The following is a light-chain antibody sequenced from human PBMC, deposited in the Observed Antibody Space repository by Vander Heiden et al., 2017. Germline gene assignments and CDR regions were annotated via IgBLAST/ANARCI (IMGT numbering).Light chain of an antibody. CDR2: SNN. CDR3: AAWDDSLNVV. V-gene: IGLV1-44*01. CDR1: NSNIGNNF. Sequence: QSVLTQPPSASGTPGQRVTISCSGSNSNIGNNFVHWYQQLPGTAPKLLIYSNNRRPSGVPDRFSGSKSGTSASLAISGRQSEDEADYYCAAWDDSLNVVFGGGTKLTVL. J-gene: IGLJ2*01.